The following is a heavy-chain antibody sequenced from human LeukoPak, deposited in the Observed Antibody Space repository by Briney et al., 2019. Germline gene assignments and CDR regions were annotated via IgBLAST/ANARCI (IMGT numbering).Heavy chain of an antibody. V-gene: IGHV4-59*01. Sequence: PSETLSLTCTVSGGSISSYYWSWIRQPPGKGLEWIGYIYYSGSTNYNPSLKSRVTISVDTSKNQFSLKLSSVTAADTAVYYCARAKSGYVEVYFDYWGQGTLVTVSS. J-gene: IGHJ4*02. CDR1: GGSISSYY. CDR2: IYYSGST. D-gene: IGHD5-12*01. CDR3: ARAKSGYVEVYFDY.